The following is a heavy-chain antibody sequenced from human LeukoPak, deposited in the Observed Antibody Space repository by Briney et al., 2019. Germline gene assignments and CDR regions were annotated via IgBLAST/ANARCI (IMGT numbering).Heavy chain of an antibody. CDR3: ARALRITMIVGNAFDI. CDR1: GFTFSSYD. D-gene: IGHD3-22*01. CDR2: ISGSGGRT. J-gene: IGHJ3*02. V-gene: IGHV3-23*01. Sequence: GGSLRLSCAASGFTFSSYDMSWVRQAPGKGLEWVSGISGSGGRTYYADSVKGRFTISRDNSKNTLYLQMNSLRAEDTAVYYCARALRITMIVGNAFDIWGQGTMVTVSS.